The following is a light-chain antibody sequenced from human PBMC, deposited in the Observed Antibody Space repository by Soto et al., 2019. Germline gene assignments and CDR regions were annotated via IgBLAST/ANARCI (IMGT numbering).Light chain of an antibody. CDR1: QSVSNSY. CDR2: GAS. CDR3: QQYGSSTRT. V-gene: IGKV3-20*01. Sequence: EIVLTQSPGTLSLSPGERATLSCRASQSVSNSYLAWYQQKLGQAPRLLIYGASTRAPGIPDRFSGSGSGTVFTITISRLLPEVFALYYCQQYGSSTRTFGQGTKVEIK. J-gene: IGKJ1*01.